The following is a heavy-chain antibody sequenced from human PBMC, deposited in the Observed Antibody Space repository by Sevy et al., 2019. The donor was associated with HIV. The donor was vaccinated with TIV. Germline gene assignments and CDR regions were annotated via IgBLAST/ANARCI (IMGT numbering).Heavy chain of an antibody. CDR1: GFTFGDYA. V-gene: IGHV3-49*03. Sequence: GGSLRLSCTASGFTFGDYAMSWFRQAPGKGLEWVGFIRSKAYGGTTEYAASVKGRFTISRDDSKSIAYLQMNSLRAEDTAVYYCVRGPDYYDRSGYYYQWGQGTLVTVSS. D-gene: IGHD3-22*01. J-gene: IGHJ4*02. CDR2: IRSKAYGGTT. CDR3: VRGPDYYDRSGYYYQ.